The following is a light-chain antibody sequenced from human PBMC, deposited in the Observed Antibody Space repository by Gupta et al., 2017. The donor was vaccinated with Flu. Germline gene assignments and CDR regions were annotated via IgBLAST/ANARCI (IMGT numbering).Light chain of an antibody. Sequence: PSVLSASVGDRVTITCRASQSISSFLNWYQHKPGEAPKALINGASSLRSGVPSRFSGGGSGTDFTLTISSLQPEDFATYYCQQRSTTPWTFGQGTRVEIK. CDR2: GAS. J-gene: IGKJ1*01. V-gene: IGKV1-39*01. CDR1: QSISSF. CDR3: QQRSTTPWT.